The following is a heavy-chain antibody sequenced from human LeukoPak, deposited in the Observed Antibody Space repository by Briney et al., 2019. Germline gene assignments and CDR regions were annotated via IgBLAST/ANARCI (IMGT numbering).Heavy chain of an antibody. D-gene: IGHD6-19*01. V-gene: IGHV1-46*01. CDR3: ARDERQQWLVPGNFDY. J-gene: IGHJ4*02. CDR1: GYTFTIYY. Sequence: ASVTVSFKASGYTFTIYYMHWVRQAPGQGREGMGIINHSGGSTSYAQKFQGRVTITRDMSTSTVYMELSSLRSEDTAVYYCARDERQQWLVPGNFDYWGQGTLVTVSS. CDR2: INHSGGST.